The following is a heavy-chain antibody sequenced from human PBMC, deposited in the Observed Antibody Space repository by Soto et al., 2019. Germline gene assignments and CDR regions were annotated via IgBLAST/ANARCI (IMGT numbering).Heavy chain of an antibody. Sequence: QVQVVQSGAEVKEPGASVQVSCKTSGYTFTNYDINWVRQATGQGLEWMGWMNADSGNTGYAQKFQGSVTMTRNTSINKAYLEVSGLRFDDTDVYDCARGLYTGSDWACDNWGQGTLVTVSS. J-gene: IGHJ1*01. CDR3: ARGLYTGSDWACDN. D-gene: IGHD2-2*02. V-gene: IGHV1-8*01. CDR1: GYTFTNYD. CDR2: MNADSGNT.